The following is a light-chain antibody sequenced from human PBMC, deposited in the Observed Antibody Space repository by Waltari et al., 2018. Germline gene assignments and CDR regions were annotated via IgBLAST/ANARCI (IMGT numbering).Light chain of an antibody. CDR1: SGDVGGYNY. V-gene: IGLV2-11*01. CDR3: CSYEGTYTLI. CDR2: AVS. Sequence: QSALTQPRSVSGSPGQSVPISCTGPSGDVGGYNYVSWYQQHPGKAPKVMSYAVSKRPSGVPDRFSGSKSGNTASLTISGLQAEDEADYYCCSYEGTYTLIFGGGTKLTVL. J-gene: IGLJ2*01.